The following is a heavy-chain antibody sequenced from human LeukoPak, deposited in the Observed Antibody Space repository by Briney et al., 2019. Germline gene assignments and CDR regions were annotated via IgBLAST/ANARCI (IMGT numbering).Heavy chain of an antibody. V-gene: IGHV3-23*01. CDR1: GFDFITYA. Sequence: GGSLRLSCAASGFDFITYAMSWVRQAPGKRLEWVSAISGRGGTTYYADSVKGRFTISRDNSKNTLYLQMNSLRAEDTAVYYCAKPLARIAAAGTPDYWGQGTLVTVSS. CDR3: AKPLARIAAAGTPDY. J-gene: IGHJ4*02. CDR2: ISGRGGTT. D-gene: IGHD6-13*01.